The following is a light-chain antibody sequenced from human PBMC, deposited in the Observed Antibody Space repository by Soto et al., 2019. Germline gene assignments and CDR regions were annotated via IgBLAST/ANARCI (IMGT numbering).Light chain of an antibody. CDR2: DVI. Sequence: QSALTQPASVSGSPGQSITMSCTGTSSDVGGSNYVSWYQQHPGKAPKLMIYDVINRPSGVSNRFSGSKSGNTASLTISGLQAEDEADYYCSSYTSRSTVIFGGGTKLTVL. CDR1: SSDVGGSNY. CDR3: SSYTSRSTVI. V-gene: IGLV2-14*01. J-gene: IGLJ2*01.